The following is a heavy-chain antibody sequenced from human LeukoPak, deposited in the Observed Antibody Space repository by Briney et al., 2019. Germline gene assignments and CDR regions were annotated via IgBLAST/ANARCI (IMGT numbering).Heavy chain of an antibody. V-gene: IGHV1-69*13. Sequence: SVKVSCKASGGTFSTYAISWVRQAPGQGLEWMGVIIPILGTANYAQRFQGRVTLTADESSSTAYMALSSLRSEDTAMYYCATTRDYYDTSGYTLLQDWGQGTLVTVSS. J-gene: IGHJ1*01. CDR1: GGTFSTYA. D-gene: IGHD3-22*01. CDR3: ATTRDYYDTSGYTLLQD. CDR2: IIPILGTA.